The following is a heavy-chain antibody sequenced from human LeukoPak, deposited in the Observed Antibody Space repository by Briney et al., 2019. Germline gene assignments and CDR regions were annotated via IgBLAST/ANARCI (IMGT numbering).Heavy chain of an antibody. V-gene: IGHV1-18*01. D-gene: IGHD6-19*01. CDR1: GYTFTHHG. J-gene: IGHJ4*02. CDR2: ISCYNGDT. CDR3: ARDPTNTSGRYAYFDS. Sequence: GASVKVSCKASGYTFTHHGISWVRQAPGQGLEWMAWISCYNGDTHYAQKFQGRATLTTDTSTTTAFMELGSLRSDDTAVYYCARDPTNTSGRYAYFDSWGQGTLVTVSS.